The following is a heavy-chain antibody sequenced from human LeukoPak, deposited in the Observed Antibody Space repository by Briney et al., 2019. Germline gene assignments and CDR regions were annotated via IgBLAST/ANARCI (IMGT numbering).Heavy chain of an antibody. D-gene: IGHD3-10*01. CDR2: IRSKVYGGTT. CDR3: TRDLGGGFGELLADGMDV. V-gene: IGHV3-49*03. CDR1: GFTFGDYV. J-gene: IGHJ6*02. Sequence: GRSLRLSCTASGFTFGDYVMSWFRQAPGKGLEWVSFIRSKVYGGTTEYAASVKGRFTISRDDSKSIAYLQMNSLKTEDTAVYYCTRDLGGGFGELLADGMDVWGQGTTVTVSS.